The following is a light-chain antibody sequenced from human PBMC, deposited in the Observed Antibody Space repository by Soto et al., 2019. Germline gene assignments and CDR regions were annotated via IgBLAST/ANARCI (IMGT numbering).Light chain of an antibody. CDR2: GAS. V-gene: IGKV3-20*01. Sequence: IVLTQSPGPLSLSPGERATLSCRASQSVTNNYLAWYQQKPGQAPRLLIDGASSRATGVPDRFSGTGSGTDFTLTISRLEPEDFAVYYCQQYNNWPQTFGQGTKVDIK. CDR3: QQYNNWPQT. J-gene: IGKJ1*01. CDR1: QSVTNNY.